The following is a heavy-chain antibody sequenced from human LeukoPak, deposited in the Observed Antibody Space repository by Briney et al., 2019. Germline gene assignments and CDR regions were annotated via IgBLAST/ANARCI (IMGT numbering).Heavy chain of an antibody. J-gene: IGHJ4*02. D-gene: IGHD3-9*01. CDR1: GGSNSGYF. CDR2: LYYSGST. Sequence: KPSETLSLTCTVSGGSNSGYFWSWIRQPPGKGLELIGYLYYSGSTNYNPSLKSRVTVSVDTPKDQFSLRLSSVTAADTAVYYCARERYDILTGYHNFDYWGQGTLVTVSS. V-gene: IGHV4-59*12. CDR3: ARERYDILTGYHNFDY.